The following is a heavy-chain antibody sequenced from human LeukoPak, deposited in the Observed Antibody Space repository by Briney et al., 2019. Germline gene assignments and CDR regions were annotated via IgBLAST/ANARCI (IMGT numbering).Heavy chain of an antibody. Sequence: SDTLSLTCAVYGGSFSGYYWSWIRQPPGKGLEWIGEINHSGSTNYNPSLKSRVTISVDTSKNQFSLKLSSVTAADTAVYYCAKRITIFGVVINWGQGTLVTVSS. CDR2: INHSGST. CDR1: GGSFSGYY. D-gene: IGHD3-3*01. V-gene: IGHV4-34*01. CDR3: AKRITIFGVVIN. J-gene: IGHJ4*02.